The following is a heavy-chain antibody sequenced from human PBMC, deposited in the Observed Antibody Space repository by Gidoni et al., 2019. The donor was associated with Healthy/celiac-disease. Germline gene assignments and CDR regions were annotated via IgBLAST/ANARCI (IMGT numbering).Heavy chain of an antibody. CDR1: GYSFTSYW. J-gene: IGHJ5*02. CDR3: ERQGYDYWSGMGWFDT. CDR2: IYPGDSET. Sequence: EVQLVQSGAEAKKPGEPLKLFCKGSGYSFTSYWLGWVRQMPGKGLGWMGIIYPGDSETRYSPSFQGKVTISADKSISTAYLQWSSLKASDTAVNYCERQGYDYWSGMGWFDTWGQGTLVTVSS. D-gene: IGHD3-3*01. V-gene: IGHV5-51*01.